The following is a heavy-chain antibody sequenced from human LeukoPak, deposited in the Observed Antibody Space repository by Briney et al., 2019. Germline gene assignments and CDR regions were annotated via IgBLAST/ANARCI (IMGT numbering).Heavy chain of an antibody. Sequence: PGGSLRLSCAASAFSLNAYNMNWVRQAPGKGLEWVSSISSSSSYIYYADSVKGRFTISRDNANNSLHLQMNSLRGEDTAVYYCASKLGYCSGGSCYSGFWGQGTLVTVSS. CDR3: ASKLGYCSGGSCYSGF. V-gene: IGHV3-21*01. CDR2: ISSSSSYI. CDR1: AFSLNAYN. J-gene: IGHJ4*02. D-gene: IGHD2-15*01.